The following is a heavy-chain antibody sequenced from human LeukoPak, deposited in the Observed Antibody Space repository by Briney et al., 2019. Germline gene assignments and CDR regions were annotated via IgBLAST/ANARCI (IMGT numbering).Heavy chain of an antibody. Sequence: SETLSLTCTVSGGSISSYYWSWIRQPPGKGLEWIGYIYYSGSTNYNPSLKSRVTISVDTSKNQFSLKLSSVTAADTAVYYCARGVGGFWSGATWFDPWGQGTLVTVSS. CDR2: IYYSGST. D-gene: IGHD3-3*01. CDR3: ARGVGGFWSGATWFDP. V-gene: IGHV4-59*01. CDR1: GGSISSYY. J-gene: IGHJ5*02.